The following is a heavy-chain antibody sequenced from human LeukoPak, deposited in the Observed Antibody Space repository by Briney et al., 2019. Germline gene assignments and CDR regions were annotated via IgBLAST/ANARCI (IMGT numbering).Heavy chain of an antibody. Sequence: SETLSLTCSVSGGSLSSYYWSWIRQPPGQGLEWIAYIHSNGYTNYHPSLKSRVTISVDTSKNQFSLKVTSVTAADTAMYYCTKREGPMSGSYDYFDPWGQGTLVTVS. CDR1: GGSLSSYY. D-gene: IGHD1-26*01. CDR2: IHSNGYT. V-gene: IGHV4-4*09. J-gene: IGHJ5*02. CDR3: TKREGPMSGSYDYFDP.